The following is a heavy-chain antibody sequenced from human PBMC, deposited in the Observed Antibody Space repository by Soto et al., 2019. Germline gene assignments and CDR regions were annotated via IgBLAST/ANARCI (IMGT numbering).Heavy chain of an antibody. CDR2: IYYGGTT. D-gene: IGHD3-10*01. CDR1: GGSISTRGNY. J-gene: IGHJ5*02. CDR3: ARLPLVRGLPA. Sequence: QLHLQESGPGRVKPSETLSLMCSVSGGSISTRGNYWGWVRQAPEKGLEGIGSIYYGGTTNYNPSLKRRVTISVDTSKNQFSLKLTSVTAADTAVYYCARLPLVRGLPAWGQGTLVTVSS. V-gene: IGHV4-39*01.